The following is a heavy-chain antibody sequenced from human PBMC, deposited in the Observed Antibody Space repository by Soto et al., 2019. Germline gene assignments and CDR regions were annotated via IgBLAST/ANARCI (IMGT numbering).Heavy chain of an antibody. V-gene: IGHV1-69*01. CDR2: IIPIFGTA. J-gene: IGHJ6*02. Sequence: QVQLVQSGAEVKKPGSSVKVSCKASGGTFSSYAISWVRQAPGQGLEWMGGIIPIFGTANYAQKFQGRVTITADESTSTAYIELSSLRSEDTAVYYCARANSSGWYYYYYGMDVWGQGTTVTVSS. D-gene: IGHD6-19*01. CDR1: GGTFSSYA. CDR3: ARANSSGWYYYYYGMDV.